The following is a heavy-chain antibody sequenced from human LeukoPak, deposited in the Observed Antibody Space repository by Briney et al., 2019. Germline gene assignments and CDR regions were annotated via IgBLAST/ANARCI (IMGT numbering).Heavy chain of an antibody. CDR2: ISAYNGNT. CDR1: GYTLTELS. CDR3: ARDPSSYGYGVHY. D-gene: IGHD5-18*01. J-gene: IGHJ4*02. Sequence: GASVKVSRKVSGYTLTELSMHWVRQAPGQGLEWMGWISAYNGNTNYAQKLQGRVTMTTDTSTSTAYMELRSLRSDDTAVYYCARDPSSYGYGVHYWGQGTLVTVSS. V-gene: IGHV1-18*01.